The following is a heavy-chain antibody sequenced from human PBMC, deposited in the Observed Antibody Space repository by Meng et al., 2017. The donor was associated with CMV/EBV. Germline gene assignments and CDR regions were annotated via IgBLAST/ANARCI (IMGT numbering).Heavy chain of an antibody. J-gene: IGHJ6*02. D-gene: IGHD3-22*01. CDR3: AREISSGYYRTQYLMDV. CDR1: GYTFTSYY. Sequence: ASVKVSCKASGYTFTSYYMHWVRQAHGQGLEWMGIINPSGGSTSYAQKFQGRVTMTRDTSTSTVYMELSSLRSEDTAVYYCAREISSGYYRTQYLMDVWGQGTTVTVSS. CDR2: INPSGGST. V-gene: IGHV1-46*01.